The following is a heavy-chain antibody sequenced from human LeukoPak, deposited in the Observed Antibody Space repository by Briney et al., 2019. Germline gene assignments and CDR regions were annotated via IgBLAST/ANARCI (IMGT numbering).Heavy chain of an antibody. D-gene: IGHD6-13*01. Sequence: ASVKVSCKASGYTFSSYGISWVRQAPGQGLEWMGWISAYNGNTNYAQKLQGRVTMTTDTSTSTAYMELRSLGSDDTAVYYCARELAAAQNDYWGQGTLVTVSS. CDR2: ISAYNGNT. V-gene: IGHV1-18*01. CDR3: ARELAAAQNDY. J-gene: IGHJ4*02. CDR1: GYTFSSYG.